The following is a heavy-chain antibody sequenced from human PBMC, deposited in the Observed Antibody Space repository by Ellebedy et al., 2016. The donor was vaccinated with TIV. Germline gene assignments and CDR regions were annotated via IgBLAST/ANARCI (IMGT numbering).Heavy chain of an antibody. Sequence: GESLKISCKGSGYSFISYWIGWVRQMPGKGLEWMGYIYPGDSDTRYSPSFQGQVTISVYKSISTAYLQWSSLKASDTAIYYCARGDRGSGWYWDKWGQGTLVTVSS. V-gene: IGHV5-51*01. CDR1: GYSFISYW. CDR3: ARGDRGSGWYWDK. D-gene: IGHD6-19*01. CDR2: IYPGDSDT. J-gene: IGHJ4*02.